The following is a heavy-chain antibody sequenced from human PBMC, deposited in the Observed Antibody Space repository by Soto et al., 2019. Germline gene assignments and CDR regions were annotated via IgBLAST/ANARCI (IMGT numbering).Heavy chain of an antibody. CDR3: ARAGRRSSFRPYGMDV. J-gene: IGHJ6*02. CDR1: GGTFSSYA. V-gene: IGHV1-69*01. CDR2: IIPIFGTA. Sequence: QVQLVQSGAEVKKPGSSVKVSCKASGGTFSSYAISWVLQAPGQGREWMGGIIPIFGTANYAQKFQGRVTITADESTSTAYMELSSLRSEDTAVYYCARAGRRSSFRPYGMDVWGQGPTVTVSS. D-gene: IGHD3-3*02.